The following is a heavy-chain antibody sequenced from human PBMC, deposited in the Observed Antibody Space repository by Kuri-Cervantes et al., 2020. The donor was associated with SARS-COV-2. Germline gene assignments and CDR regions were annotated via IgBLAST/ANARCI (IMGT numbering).Heavy chain of an antibody. D-gene: IGHD4-17*01. V-gene: IGHV3-73*01. Sequence: GGSLRLPCAASGFTFSGSAMHWVRQASGKGLEWVGRIRSKANSYATAYAASVKGRFTISRDDSQSTEYLQMYSLKTEDPDVYYCSRSTVTSPLFGMDVWGQGTTVTVSS. CDR3: SRSTVTSPLFGMDV. J-gene: IGHJ6*02. CDR1: GFTFSGSA. CDR2: IRSKANSYAT.